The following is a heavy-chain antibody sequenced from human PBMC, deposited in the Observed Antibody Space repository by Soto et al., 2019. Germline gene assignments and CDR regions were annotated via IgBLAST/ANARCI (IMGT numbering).Heavy chain of an antibody. CDR2: LSVSLGNT. CDR3: AKPTDIAVVTAGRADY. V-gene: IGHV3-23*01. CDR1: GFPLSIYA. Sequence: GGSLRLSCAASGFPLSIYAMSWVRQSPGKGLEWVSALSVSLGNTHYADSVKGRFTISRDNSKNTLYLQMNSLTAEDTAVYYCAKPTDIAVVTAGRADYWGQGKLAPVS. D-gene: IGHD2-15*01. J-gene: IGHJ4*02.